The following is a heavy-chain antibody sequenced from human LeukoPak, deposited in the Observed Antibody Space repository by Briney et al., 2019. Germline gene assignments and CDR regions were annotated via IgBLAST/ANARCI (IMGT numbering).Heavy chain of an antibody. CDR2: INPNSGGT. CDR3: ARAGGRSWFDP. V-gene: IGHV1-2*02. CDR1: AYTFTRYG. J-gene: IGHJ5*02. Sequence: ASVKVSCKASAYTFTRYGISWVRQAPGQGLEWMGWINPNSGGTNYAQKFQGRVTMTTDTSMSTAYMELSRRTSDDTAVYYCARAGGRSWFDPWGQGTLVTVSS.